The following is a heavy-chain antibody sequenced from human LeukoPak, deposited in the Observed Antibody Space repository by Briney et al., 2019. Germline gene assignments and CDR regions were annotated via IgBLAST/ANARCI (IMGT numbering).Heavy chain of an antibody. Sequence: SETLSPTCTVSGGSFSTYYWSWIRQPPGKGLEWIGYINYSGSTTYSPSLKSRVTISVDTSKSQFSLKLSSVTAADTAVYYCARDGAHCTGNSCYGWFDPWGQGTLVTVSS. D-gene: IGHD2-2*01. J-gene: IGHJ5*02. V-gene: IGHV4-59*01. CDR1: GGSFSTYY. CDR3: ARDGAHCTGNSCYGWFDP. CDR2: INYSGST.